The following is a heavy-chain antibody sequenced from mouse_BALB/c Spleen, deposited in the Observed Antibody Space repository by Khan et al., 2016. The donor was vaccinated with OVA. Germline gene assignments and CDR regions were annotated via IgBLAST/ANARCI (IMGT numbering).Heavy chain of an antibody. Sequence: VQLKESGPGLVKPSQSLSLTCTVTGYSITSGYGWNWIRQFPGNKLEWMGYLSYSGSINYNPSLKSRITINGDTSKNQFFLQLNSVTTEDTATSYCARTARIKYWGQGTTLTVSS. J-gene: IGHJ2*01. V-gene: IGHV3-2*02. CDR3: ARTARIKY. CDR2: LSYSGSI. D-gene: IGHD1-2*01. CDR1: GYSITSGYG.